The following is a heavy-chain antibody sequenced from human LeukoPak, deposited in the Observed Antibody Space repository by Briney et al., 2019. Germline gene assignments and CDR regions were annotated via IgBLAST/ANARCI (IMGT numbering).Heavy chain of an antibody. J-gene: IGHJ4*02. CDR2: IYYTGST. CDR1: RDSISNYY. Sequence: SETLSLTCSVSRDSISNYYWSWIRQSPGRGLEWIGYIYYTGSTNYNPSLKSRVTMSVDTSKNQFSLRLTSVTAADTAVYYCARSPTKRVPEDYWGQGTLVTVSS. D-gene: IGHD2-2*01. CDR3: ARSPTKRVPEDY. V-gene: IGHV4-59*12.